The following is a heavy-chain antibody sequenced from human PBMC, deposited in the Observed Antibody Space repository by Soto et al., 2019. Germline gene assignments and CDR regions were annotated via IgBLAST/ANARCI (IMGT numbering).Heavy chain of an antibody. J-gene: IGHJ4*02. CDR2: ISYDASTK. Sequence: PGGSLRLSCAASGFTFNSYAMHWVRQAPGKGLEWVAVISYDASTKYYADSVKGRFTISRDNAKNTLYLQMNSLRAEDTAVYYCATNSYGYVSTYYFDYWGQGTLVTVSS. CDR1: GFTFNSYA. D-gene: IGHD5-18*01. V-gene: IGHV3-30*03. CDR3: ATNSYGYVSTYYFDY.